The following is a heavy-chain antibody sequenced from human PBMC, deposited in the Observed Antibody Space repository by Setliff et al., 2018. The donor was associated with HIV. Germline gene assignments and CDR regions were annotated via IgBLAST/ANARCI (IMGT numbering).Heavy chain of an antibody. CDR3: ARRSCSGGDCYSGVNYYFDF. CDR2: IYYSGST. Sequence: SETLSLTCTVSGGSISSGNYYWSWILQHPGKGLEWIGYIYYSGSTYYNPSFKRRLSISVDTSKNQFSLKLSSVTAADTAVYYCARRSCSGGDCYSGVNYYFDFWGQGTLVTVSS. CDR1: GGSISSGNYY. V-gene: IGHV4-31*03. J-gene: IGHJ4*02. D-gene: IGHD2-15*01.